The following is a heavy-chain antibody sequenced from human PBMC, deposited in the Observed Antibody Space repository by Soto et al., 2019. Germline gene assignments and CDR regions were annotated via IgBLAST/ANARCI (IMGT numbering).Heavy chain of an antibody. CDR2: INHSGST. D-gene: IGHD6-6*01. CDR1: GGSFSGYY. CDR3: ARVRGSSYYYYGMDV. V-gene: IGHV4-34*01. Sequence: SETLSLTCSVYGGSFSGYYWSWIRQPPGKGLEWNGEINHSGSTNYNPSLKSRVTISLDTSKNQFSLKLSSVTAADTAVYYCARVRGSSYYYYGMDVWGQGTTVTVCS. J-gene: IGHJ6*02.